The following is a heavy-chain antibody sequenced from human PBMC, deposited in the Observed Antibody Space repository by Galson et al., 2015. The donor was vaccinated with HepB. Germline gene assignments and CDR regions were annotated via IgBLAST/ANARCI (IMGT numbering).Heavy chain of an antibody. D-gene: IGHD6-6*01. CDR1: GFTFSNAW. CDR3: AVDIRIAARPVLDY. J-gene: IGHJ4*02. V-gene: IGHV3-9*01. Sequence: PLSLSCAASGFTFSNAWMTWVRQTPRTGLDWVSGITWNNGNIEYADSVKGRFTISRDNAQTSLYLQMKSLRAEDTALYYCAVDIRIAARPVLDYWGQGIVVTVSS. CDR2: ITWNNGNI.